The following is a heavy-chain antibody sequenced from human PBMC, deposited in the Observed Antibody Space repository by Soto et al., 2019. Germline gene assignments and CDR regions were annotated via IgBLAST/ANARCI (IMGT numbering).Heavy chain of an antibody. V-gene: IGHV4-4*02. CDR2: THQSGRT. CDR1: GGSMSSSNW. Sequence: PSETLSLTCTVSGGSMSSSNWWNWVRQPPGKGLEWIGETHQSGRTNYNPSLKSRVTISVDRSKNQFSLKLSSVTAADTAVYYCARVPDVWGQGTTVT. CDR3: ARVPDV. J-gene: IGHJ6*02.